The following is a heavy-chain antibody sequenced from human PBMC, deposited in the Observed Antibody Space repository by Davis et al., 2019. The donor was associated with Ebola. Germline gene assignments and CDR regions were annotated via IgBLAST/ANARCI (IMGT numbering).Heavy chain of an antibody. CDR3: AREFCSGGSCYSYFDY. D-gene: IGHD2-15*01. V-gene: IGHV1-2*04. Sequence: AASVKVSCKASRYTFTGYYMHWVRHAPGQGLEWVGWINPNSGGPNYAQKFHGWVTMTRDTSISTADMELSRLRSDDTAVYYCAREFCSGGSCYSYFDYWGQGTLVTVSS. J-gene: IGHJ4*02. CDR1: RYTFTGYY. CDR2: INPNSGGP.